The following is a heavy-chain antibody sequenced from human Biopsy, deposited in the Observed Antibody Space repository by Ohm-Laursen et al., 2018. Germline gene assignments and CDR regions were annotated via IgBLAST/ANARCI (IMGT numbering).Heavy chain of an antibody. CDR3: GNEVHGRDY. V-gene: IGHV4-34*08. CDR2: INQSGRT. J-gene: IGHJ4*02. D-gene: IGHD2-15*01. Sequence: GTLSLTCEVYGKTFSDYYWSWIRQPPGKGLEWIGQINQSGRTNYNPSLKSRGNISADKSNNQFSLKLTSVTSADTAVYFGGNEVHGRDYWGLGALVTVSS. CDR1: GKTFSDYY.